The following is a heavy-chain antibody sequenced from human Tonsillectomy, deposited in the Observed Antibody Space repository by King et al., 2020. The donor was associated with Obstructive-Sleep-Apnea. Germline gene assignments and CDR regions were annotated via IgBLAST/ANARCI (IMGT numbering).Heavy chain of an antibody. CDR1: GGSISSSNW. CDR2: IFHSGST. J-gene: IGHJ4*02. Sequence: QLQESGPGLVKPSGTLSLTCAVSGGSISSSNWWSWVRQPPGKGLEWIGEIFHSGSTNYNPSLNTRVTISVDKSKTQFSLKLSSATAAHTAVYYCASDDYYDSSGYSFFDYWGQGTLVTVSS. D-gene: IGHD3-22*01. CDR3: ASDDYYDSSGYSFFDY. V-gene: IGHV4-4*02.